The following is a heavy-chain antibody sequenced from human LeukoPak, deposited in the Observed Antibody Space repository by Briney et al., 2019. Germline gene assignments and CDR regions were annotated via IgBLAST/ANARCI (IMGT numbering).Heavy chain of an antibody. J-gene: IGHJ5*02. D-gene: IGHD2-2*01. V-gene: IGHV4-31*03. CDR2: IYSSGNT. CDR3: ARSLSTRGQWFDP. CDR1: GGSIDSGGYF. Sequence: SETLSLTCTVSGGSIDSGGYFWSWVRQLPGKGVEWIAYIYSSGNTYYNPSLKSRVSISIDTSKNQFSLNLSSVTAADTAVYYCARSLSTRGQWFDPWGQGTLVTVSS.